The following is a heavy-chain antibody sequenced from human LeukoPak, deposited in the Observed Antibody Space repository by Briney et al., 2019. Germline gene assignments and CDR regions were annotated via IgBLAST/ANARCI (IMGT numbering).Heavy chain of an antibody. Sequence: GGSLRLSCAASGFTFSSYTMNWVRQAPGKGLEWVSYIRSSSSTISYADSVKGRFTISRDNSKNTLYLQMNSLRPEDTAVYYCAKDSKRWKTYYYEAGSYYFDYWGQGTRVTVSS. D-gene: IGHD3-10*01. CDR1: GFTFSSYT. CDR3: AKDSKRWKTYYYEAGSYYFDY. CDR2: IRSSSSTI. J-gene: IGHJ4*02. V-gene: IGHV3-48*01.